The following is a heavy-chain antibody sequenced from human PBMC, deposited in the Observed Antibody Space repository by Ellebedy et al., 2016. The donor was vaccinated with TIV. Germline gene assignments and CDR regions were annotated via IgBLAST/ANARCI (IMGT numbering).Heavy chain of an antibody. CDR2: IKQDGSQK. CDR1: GFAVSSND. CDR3: AGGISVAGTSLGF. Sequence: GESLKISCAASGFAVSSNDMNWVRQAPGKGLEWVANIKQDGSQKYYVGSAKGQFTISRDNAKNSLYLEMNSLRAEDTAVYYCAGGISVAGTSLGFWGQGTLVTVSS. D-gene: IGHD6-19*01. V-gene: IGHV3-7*03. J-gene: IGHJ4*02.